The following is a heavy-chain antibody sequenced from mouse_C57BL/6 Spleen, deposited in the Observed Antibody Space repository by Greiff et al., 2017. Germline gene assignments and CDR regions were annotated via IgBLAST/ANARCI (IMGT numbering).Heavy chain of an antibody. V-gene: IGHV1-53*01. J-gene: IGHJ4*01. Sequence: VQLQQSGTDLVKPGASVKLSCKASGYTFTSYWMHWVKQGPGQGLEWIGNINSSNGGTYYMEKFKSKFTLSVDNAYSTAYMQLSSLTSEDSAVYYCARGGYYSAMDYWGQGTSVTVSS. CDR3: ARGGYYSAMDY. CDR1: GYTFTSYW. CDR2: INSSNGGT. D-gene: IGHD2-2*01.